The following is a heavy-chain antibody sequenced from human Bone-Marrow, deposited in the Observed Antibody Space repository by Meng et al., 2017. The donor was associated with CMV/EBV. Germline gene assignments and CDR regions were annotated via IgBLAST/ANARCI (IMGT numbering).Heavy chain of an antibody. CDR3: ARRGYCSSTSCYRGVVRSYYYYGMDV. J-gene: IGHJ6*02. D-gene: IGHD2-2*02. Sequence: SETLSLTCAVYGGSFSGYYWSWIRQPPGKGLEWIGEINHSGSTNYNPSLKSRVTISVDTSKNQFSLKLSSVTAADTAVYYCARRGYCSSTSCYRGVVRSYYYYGMDVWGQGTTVTVSS. CDR1: GGSFSGYY. V-gene: IGHV4-34*01. CDR2: INHSGST.